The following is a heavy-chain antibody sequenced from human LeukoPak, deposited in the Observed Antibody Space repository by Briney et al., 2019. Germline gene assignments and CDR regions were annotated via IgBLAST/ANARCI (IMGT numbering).Heavy chain of an antibody. D-gene: IGHD2-2*02. CDR3: ARGYCSSSSCYTYNWFDP. CDR2: INHSGST. Sequence: PSETLSLTCAVYGGSFSGYYWSGIRQPPGRGLEWSGEINHSGSTNYNPSLKSRVTISVDTSKNQFSLKLSSVTAADTAVYYCARGYCSSSSCYTYNWFDPWGQGTLVTVSS. J-gene: IGHJ5*02. CDR1: GGSFSGYY. V-gene: IGHV4-34*01.